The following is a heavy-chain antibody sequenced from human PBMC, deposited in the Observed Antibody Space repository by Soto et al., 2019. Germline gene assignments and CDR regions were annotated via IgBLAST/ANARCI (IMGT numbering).Heavy chain of an antibody. V-gene: IGHV4-4*02. D-gene: IGHD1-26*01. J-gene: IGHJ4*02. CDR3: VTVNLVGAAYYFDY. Sequence: SETLSLTCAVSGGSISSSNWWSWVRQPPGKGLEWIGEIYHSGSTNYNPSLKSRVTISVDKSKNQFALKLSPVTAADTAVYYCVTVNLVGAAYYFDYWGPGTLVTVS. CDR1: GGSISSSNW. CDR2: IYHSGST.